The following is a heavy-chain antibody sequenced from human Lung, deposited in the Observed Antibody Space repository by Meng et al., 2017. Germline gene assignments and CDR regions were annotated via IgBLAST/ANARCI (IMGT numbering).Heavy chain of an antibody. Sequence: QVPLPQGGAGLLKPSETLSLTCVVSGGSFSDYYWSWIRQPPGKGLEWIGEINHSGSTNYNPSLESRATISVDTSQNNLSLKLSSVTAADSAVYYCARGPTTMAHDFDYWGQGTLVTVSS. CDR1: GGSFSDYY. D-gene: IGHD4-11*01. CDR3: ARGPTTMAHDFDY. CDR2: INHSGST. J-gene: IGHJ4*02. V-gene: IGHV4-34*01.